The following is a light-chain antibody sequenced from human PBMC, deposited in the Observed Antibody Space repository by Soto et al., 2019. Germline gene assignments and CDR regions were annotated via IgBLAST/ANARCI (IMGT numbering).Light chain of an antibody. CDR1: QSVSSN. Sequence: EIVMTQSPATLSVSPGERATLSCRASQSVSSNLAWYQQKPGQAPRFLIYGASTRATGIPARFSGSGSGTEFTLTISSLQSEDFAVYYCQQYNNWPSLTFGGGTKVEI. CDR3: QQYNNWPSLT. V-gene: IGKV3-15*01. CDR2: GAS. J-gene: IGKJ4*01.